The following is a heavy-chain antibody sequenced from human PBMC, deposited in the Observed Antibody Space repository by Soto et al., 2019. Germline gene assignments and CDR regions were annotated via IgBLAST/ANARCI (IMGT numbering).Heavy chain of an antibody. CDR2: VIPLFDTA. V-gene: IGHV1-69*01. Sequence: QVQMVQSGAEVKKPGSSVKVSCKVSGGIFTNNAISWVRQAPGQGLEWLGGVIPLFDTAYYAQIFRGRLKISADGATTTAYMELSGLTSADTAVYFCATGGHNDGNNFYHGMDVWGQGTTVTVS. CDR1: GGIFTNNA. CDR3: ATGGHNDGNNFYHGMDV. J-gene: IGHJ6*02. D-gene: IGHD3-22*01.